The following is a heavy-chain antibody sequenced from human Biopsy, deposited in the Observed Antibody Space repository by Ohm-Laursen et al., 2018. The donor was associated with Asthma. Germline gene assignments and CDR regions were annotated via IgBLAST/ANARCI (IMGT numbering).Heavy chain of an antibody. CDR1: GFTMGING. J-gene: IGHJ3*02. Sequence: SLGLSCAASGFTMGINGINWVRQGPGKGLEWVALVSSDGHNKYYEDSVKGRFTISRDNSRNRLYLQINRLTVEDSAVYFCARQSGQDYGDSSGFDIWGQGTKVAVSS. CDR2: VSSDGHNK. CDR3: ARQSGQDYGDSSGFDI. V-gene: IGHV3-30*03. D-gene: IGHD3-22*01.